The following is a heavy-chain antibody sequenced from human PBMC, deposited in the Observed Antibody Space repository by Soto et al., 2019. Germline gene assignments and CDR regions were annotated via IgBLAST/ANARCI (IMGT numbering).Heavy chain of an antibody. Sequence: EVQVVESGGGLVQPGGSLRVSCAASELTFSSFWVSWVRQAPGKGLEWVADINEDGTEKYYADAVKGRFTISRDNAKNSLYLQINNLRAGDTAVYFCAKSPMVRTFHYGMDVWGQGTTVTVSS. CDR2: INEDGTEK. D-gene: IGHD2-8*01. CDR3: AKSPMVRTFHYGMDV. CDR1: ELTFSSFW. J-gene: IGHJ6*02. V-gene: IGHV3-7*05.